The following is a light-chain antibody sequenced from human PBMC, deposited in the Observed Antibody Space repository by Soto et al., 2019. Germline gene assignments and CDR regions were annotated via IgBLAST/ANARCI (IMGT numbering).Light chain of an antibody. J-gene: IGKJ4*02. CDR2: GPA. CDR1: QSVSSVY. Sequence: EIVLTQSPGTLSLSPGERATLSCRASQSVSSVYLAWYQQKPGQAPRLLIFGPATRATGIPDRFSGSGSGTDFTLTISSLEPEDFAVYYCQQYGSSPTLGGGTKVEI. V-gene: IGKV3-20*01. CDR3: QQYGSSPT.